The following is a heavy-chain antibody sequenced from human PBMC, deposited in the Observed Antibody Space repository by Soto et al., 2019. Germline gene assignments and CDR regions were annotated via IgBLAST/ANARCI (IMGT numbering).Heavy chain of an antibody. CDR3: ARHLDYYDSSGYYQYYFDY. CDR1: GGSISSSSYY. D-gene: IGHD3-22*01. V-gene: IGHV4-39*01. J-gene: IGHJ4*02. CDR2: IYYSGST. Sequence: SETLSPTCTVSGGSISSSSYYWGWIRQPPGKGLEWIGSIYYSGSTYYNPSLKSRVTISVDTSKNQFSLKLSSVTAADTAVYYCARHLDYYDSSGYYQYYFDYWGQGTLVTSPQ.